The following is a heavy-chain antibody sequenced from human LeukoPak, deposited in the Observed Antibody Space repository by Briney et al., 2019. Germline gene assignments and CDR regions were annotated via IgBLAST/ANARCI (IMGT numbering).Heavy chain of an antibody. CDR1: GFTFSSYS. CDR3: ARAPMTTLDY. CDR2: ISSSSSYI. V-gene: IGHV3-21*01. J-gene: IGHJ4*02. D-gene: IGHD4-11*01. Sequence: GGSLILSCAASGFTFSSYSMNWVRQAPGKGLEWVSSISSSSSYIYYADSVKGRFTISRDNAKNSLYLQMNSLRAEDTAVYYCARAPMTTLDYWGQGTLVTVSS.